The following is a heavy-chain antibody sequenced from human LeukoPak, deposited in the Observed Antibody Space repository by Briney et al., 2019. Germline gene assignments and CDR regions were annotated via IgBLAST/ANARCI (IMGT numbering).Heavy chain of an antibody. Sequence: GGSLRLSCAASGFTFSSYAMSWVRQAPGKGLEWVSAISGSGGSTYYADSVKGRFTISRDNSKNTLYLQMNSLRAEDTAVYYCAKTAGALLPYSATDAFDIWGQGTMVTVSS. V-gene: IGHV3-23*01. CDR2: ISGSGGST. CDR1: GFTFSSYA. D-gene: IGHD6-25*01. CDR3: AKTAGALLPYSATDAFDI. J-gene: IGHJ3*02.